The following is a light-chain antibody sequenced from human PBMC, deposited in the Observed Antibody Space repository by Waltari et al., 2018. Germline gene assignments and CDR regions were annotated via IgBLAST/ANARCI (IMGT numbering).Light chain of an antibody. V-gene: IGLV2-14*03. CDR3: SSYTSNISWV. CDR1: SSDIGGYNY. Sequence: QSALAQPASVSGIPGQSISISCTGTSSDIGGYNYVSWYQQHSGKAPKFILYDFTYRPSGISNRFSGSKSGNTASLTIYGLQAEDEAYYYCSSYTSNISWVFGGGTKLTVL. J-gene: IGLJ3*02. CDR2: DFT.